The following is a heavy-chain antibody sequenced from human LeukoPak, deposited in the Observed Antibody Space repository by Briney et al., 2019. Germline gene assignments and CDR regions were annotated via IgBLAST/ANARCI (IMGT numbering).Heavy chain of an antibody. D-gene: IGHD3-10*01. V-gene: IGHV3-7*01. Sequence: GGSLRLSCVASGLSFASYWMDWVRQAPGEGLEWVANIRKDGGDIHYVDSVKGRFTISRDNAKNSVYLQMHRLRAEDTAVYYCARDAFGDFSYWGQGILVTVSS. CDR2: IRKDGGDI. CDR3: ARDAFGDFSY. J-gene: IGHJ4*02. CDR1: GLSFASYW.